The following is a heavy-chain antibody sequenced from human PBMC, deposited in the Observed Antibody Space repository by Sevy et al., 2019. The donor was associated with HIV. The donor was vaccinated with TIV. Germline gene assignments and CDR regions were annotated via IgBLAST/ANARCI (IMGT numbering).Heavy chain of an antibody. Sequence: GGSLRLSCVASGFTLSSYGMHWVRQAPGKGLEWVAVIRYDGSNKYYADSVKGRFTISRDNSKNTLYLQMNSLRAEDTAVYYCARDRLGVTFSAGWGGGMDVWGQGTTVTVSS. CDR1: GFTLSSYG. CDR3: ARDRLGVTFSAGWGGGMDV. J-gene: IGHJ6*02. V-gene: IGHV3-33*01. CDR2: IRYDGSNK. D-gene: IGHD3-16*01.